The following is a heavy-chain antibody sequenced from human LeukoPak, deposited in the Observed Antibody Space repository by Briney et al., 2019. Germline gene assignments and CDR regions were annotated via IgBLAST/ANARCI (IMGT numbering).Heavy chain of an antibody. V-gene: IGHV3-74*01. CDR2: IASDGSST. CDR1: GFTFSSYW. CDR3: AKDRSHPYYDFWSGLYYFDY. Sequence: GGSLRLSCAASGFTFSSYWMNWVRQAPGKGLVWVSRIASDGSSTTYADSVKGRFSISRDNAKNTLYLQMNSLRAEDTAVYYCAKDRSHPYYDFWSGLYYFDYWGQGTLVTVSS. J-gene: IGHJ4*02. D-gene: IGHD3-3*01.